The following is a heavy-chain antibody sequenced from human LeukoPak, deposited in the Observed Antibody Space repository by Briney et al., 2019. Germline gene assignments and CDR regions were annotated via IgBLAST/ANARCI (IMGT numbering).Heavy chain of an antibody. CDR1: GGSFSGYY. CDR2: INHSGST. V-gene: IGHV4-34*01. J-gene: IGHJ5*01. CDR3: ARGSGVLPNWFDP. D-gene: IGHD3-10*01. Sequence: PSETLSLTCAVYGGSFSGYYWSWIRQPPGKGLEWIGEINHSGSTNYNPSLKSRVTISLDTSANRFSMNLSSVTAADTAIYFCARGSGVLPNWFDPWGQGIHVTISS.